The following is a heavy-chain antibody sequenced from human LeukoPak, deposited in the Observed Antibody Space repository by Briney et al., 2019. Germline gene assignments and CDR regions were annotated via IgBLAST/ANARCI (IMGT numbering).Heavy chain of an antibody. CDR2: IIPIFGTA. D-gene: IGHD3-22*01. CDR1: GYTFTSYA. V-gene: IGHV1-69*05. CDR3: ARAYYDSSGVDI. Sequence: PGASVKVSCKASGYTFTSYAISWVRQAPGQGLEWMGGIIPIFGTANYAQKFQGRVTITTDESTSTAYMELSSLRSEDTAVYYCARAYYDSSGVDIWGQGTMVTVSA. J-gene: IGHJ3*02.